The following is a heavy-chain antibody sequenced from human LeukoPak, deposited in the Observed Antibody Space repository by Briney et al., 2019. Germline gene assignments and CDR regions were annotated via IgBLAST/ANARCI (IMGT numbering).Heavy chain of an antibody. CDR3: ARARFLEWLLPTQYYYYYYGMDV. D-gene: IGHD3-3*01. CDR2: IYYSGST. V-gene: IGHV4-31*03. J-gene: IGHJ6*02. CDR1: GGSISSGGYY. Sequence: SQTLSLTCTVSGGSISSGGYYWRWIRQHPGKGLVWIGYIYYSGSTYYNPSLKSRVTISVDTSKNQFSLKLSSVTAADTAVYYCARARFLEWLLPTQYYYYYYGMDVWGQGTTVTVSS.